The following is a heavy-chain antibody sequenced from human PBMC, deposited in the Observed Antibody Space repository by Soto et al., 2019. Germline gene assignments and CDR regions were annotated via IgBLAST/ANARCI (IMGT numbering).Heavy chain of an antibody. V-gene: IGHV4-34*01. CDR2: INHSGST. D-gene: IGHD1-26*01. CDR3: ARGGIGGYEYFQH. Sequence: SETLSLTCAVYGGSFSGYYWSWIRQPPGKGLEWIGEINHSGSTNYNPSLKSRVTISVDTSKNQFSLKLSSVTAADTAVYYCARGGIGGYEYFQHWGQGTLVTVSS. J-gene: IGHJ1*01. CDR1: GGSFSGYY.